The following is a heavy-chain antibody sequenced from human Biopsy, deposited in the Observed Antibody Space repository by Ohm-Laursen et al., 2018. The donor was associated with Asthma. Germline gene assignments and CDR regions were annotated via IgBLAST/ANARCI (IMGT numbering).Heavy chain of an antibody. CDR3: ARLADCSGGACYSYGWFDP. CDR2: VSHTGST. CDR1: GSSIRSHD. Sequence: TLSLTCTVSGSSIRSHDWTWIRLPPGKGLEYIGDVSHTGSTNYNPSLKSRVTMSLDTSKNQFSLRLTSVTPADTAVYYCARLADCSGGACYSYGWFDPWGQGTRVTVSS. J-gene: IGHJ5*02. V-gene: IGHV4-59*11. D-gene: IGHD2-15*01.